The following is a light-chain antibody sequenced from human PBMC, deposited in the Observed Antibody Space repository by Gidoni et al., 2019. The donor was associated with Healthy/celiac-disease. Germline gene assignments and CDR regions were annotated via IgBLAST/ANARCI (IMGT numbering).Light chain of an antibody. Sequence: EIVLTQSPGTLSLFPGERATLSCRASQSVSSSYLAWYQQKPGQAPRLLIYGASSRATGIPDRFSGSGSGTDFTLTISRLEPEDFAVYYCQQYGSSPPRCSFGQGTKLEIK. V-gene: IGKV3-20*01. CDR3: QQYGSSPPRCS. CDR1: QSVSSSY. CDR2: GAS. J-gene: IGKJ2*04.